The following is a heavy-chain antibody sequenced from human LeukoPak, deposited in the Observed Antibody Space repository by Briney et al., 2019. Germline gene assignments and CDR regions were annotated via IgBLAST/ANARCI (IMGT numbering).Heavy chain of an antibody. CDR2: IYYSGST. J-gene: IGHJ3*02. D-gene: IGHD2-15*01. V-gene: IGHV4-39*07. Sequence: PSETLSLTCTVSGGSISSSSYYWGWIRQPPGKGLEWIGSIYYSGSTNYNPSLKSRVTISVDTSKNQFSLKLSSVTAADTAVYYCARGQAGSGGSLTRDAFDIWGQGTMVTVSS. CDR1: GGSISSSSYY. CDR3: ARGQAGSGGSLTRDAFDI.